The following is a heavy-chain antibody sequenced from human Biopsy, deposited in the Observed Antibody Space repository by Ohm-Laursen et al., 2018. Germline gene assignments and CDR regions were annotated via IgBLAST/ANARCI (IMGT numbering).Heavy chain of an antibody. CDR1: GGYISHYY. CDR2: IYITGET. D-gene: IGHD3-10*01. Sequence: SETLSLTCTVSGGYISHYYWTWIRQPAGQGLEWIGRIYITGETVYNPSLKSRVTMSVDPSKKQFSLKLKSVTAADTAIYYCARAPPLIRGVVESWFDPWGQGILVTVSS. J-gene: IGHJ5*02. V-gene: IGHV4-4*07. CDR3: ARAPPLIRGVVESWFDP.